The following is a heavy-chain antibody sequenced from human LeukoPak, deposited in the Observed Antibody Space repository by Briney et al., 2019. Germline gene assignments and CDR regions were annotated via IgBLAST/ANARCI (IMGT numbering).Heavy chain of an antibody. V-gene: IGHV3-30*02. Sequence: GGSLRLSCAASGFTFSSYGMHWVRQAPGKGLEWVAFIRYDGSNKYYADSVKGRFTISRDNSKNTLYLQMNSLRAEDTAVYYCAKDTYNSRWAFDIWGQGTTVTVSS. CDR3: AKDTYNSRWAFDI. CDR2: IRYDGSNK. CDR1: GFTFSSYG. D-gene: IGHD2/OR15-2a*01. J-gene: IGHJ3*02.